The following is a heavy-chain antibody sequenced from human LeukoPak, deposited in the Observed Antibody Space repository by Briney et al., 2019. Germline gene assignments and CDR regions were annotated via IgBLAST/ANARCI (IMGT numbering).Heavy chain of an antibody. D-gene: IGHD6-19*01. Sequence: ASVKVSCKASGYTFTRYGINWVRQAPGQGLEWMGWISAYNGDTEYAQNLQGRVTMTTDTSTSTAYMELRSLRSDDTAVYYCARDRSSLAVSDSRTSDYWGQGTLVTVSS. CDR3: ARDRSSLAVSDSRTSDY. J-gene: IGHJ4*02. V-gene: IGHV1-18*01. CDR1: GYTFTRYG. CDR2: ISAYNGDT.